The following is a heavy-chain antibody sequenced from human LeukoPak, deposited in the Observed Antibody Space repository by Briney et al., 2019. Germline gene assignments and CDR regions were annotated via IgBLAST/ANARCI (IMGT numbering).Heavy chain of an antibody. CDR3: AKELQVVPFDY. CDR2: ISYDGSNK. CDR1: GFTFSSYG. D-gene: IGHD1-1*01. Sequence: AGGSLRLSCAASGFTFSSYGMHWVRQAPGKGLEWVAVISYDGSNKYYSDSVKGRFTISRDNSKNTLYLQMNSLRGEDTAVYYCAKELQVVPFDYWGQGILVTVSS. J-gene: IGHJ4*02. V-gene: IGHV3-30*18.